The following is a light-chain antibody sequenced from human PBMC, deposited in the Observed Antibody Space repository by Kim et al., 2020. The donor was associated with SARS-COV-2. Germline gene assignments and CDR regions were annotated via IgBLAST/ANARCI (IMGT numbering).Light chain of an antibody. CDR3: QQRST. V-gene: IGKV1-33*01. CDR2: DAS. J-gene: IGKJ2*01. Sequence: PSSLSASVGDRVTITCQASQDISNSLNWYQQKPGKAPKLLIYDASNLETGVPSRFSGSGSGTDFTFTIITLQPEDIATYYCQQRSTFGQGTKLEIK. CDR1: QDISNS.